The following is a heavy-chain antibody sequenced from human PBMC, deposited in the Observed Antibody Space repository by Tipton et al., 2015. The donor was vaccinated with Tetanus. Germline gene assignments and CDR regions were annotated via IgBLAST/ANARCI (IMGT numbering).Heavy chain of an antibody. J-gene: IGHJ4*02. CDR2: INSDGSGA. D-gene: IGHD1-26*01. Sequence: SLRLSCAASGFPFGTYWMHWVRQAPGKGLVWVARINSDGSGATYADSVKGRFTISRHNAENMLYLQMNSLRVEDTAVYYCTRVVRSSFDASRYYRATDYWGQGTLVTVSS. CDR1: GFPFGTYW. CDR3: TRVVRSSFDASRYYRATDY. V-gene: IGHV3-74*03.